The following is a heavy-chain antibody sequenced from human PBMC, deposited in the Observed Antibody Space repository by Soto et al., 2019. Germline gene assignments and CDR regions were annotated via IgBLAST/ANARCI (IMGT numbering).Heavy chain of an antibody. Sequence: SETLSLTCTVSGGSISSSSYYWGWIRQPPGKGLEWIGSIYYSGSTYYNPSLKSRVTISVDTSKNQFSLKLSSVTAADTAVYYCARHQGYRLVVKHFDLWGRGTLVTVSS. J-gene: IGHJ2*01. CDR2: IYYSGST. CDR3: ARHQGYRLVVKHFDL. D-gene: IGHD2-15*01. CDR1: GGSISSSSYY. V-gene: IGHV4-39*01.